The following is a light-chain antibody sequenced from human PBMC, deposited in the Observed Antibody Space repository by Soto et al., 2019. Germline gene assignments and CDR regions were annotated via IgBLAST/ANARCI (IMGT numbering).Light chain of an antibody. CDR1: SSNIGNNY. V-gene: IGLV1-51*01. CDR3: GTWDSSLSAYV. CDR2: DNN. Sequence: QSVLTQPPSVSAAPVQKVTISCSGSSSNIGNNYVSWYQQLPGTAPKLLIYDNNKRPSGIPDRFSGSKSGTSATLGITGLQTGDEADYYCGTWDSSLSAYVFGTGTKVTVL. J-gene: IGLJ1*01.